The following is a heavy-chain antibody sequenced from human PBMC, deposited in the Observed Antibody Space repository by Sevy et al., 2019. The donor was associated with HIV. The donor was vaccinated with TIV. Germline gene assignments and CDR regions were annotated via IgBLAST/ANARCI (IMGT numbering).Heavy chain of an antibody. CDR1: GGSISSYY. D-gene: IGHD3-22*01. V-gene: IGHV4-4*07. CDR2: IYTSGST. J-gene: IGHJ3*02. CDR3: ARDYLLLVYDTRDDAFDI. Sequence: SETLSLTCTVSGGSISSYYWSWIRQPAGKGLEWIGRIYTSGSTNYNPSLKSRVTMSVDTSKNQFSLKLSSVTAADTAVYYCARDYLLLVYDTRDDAFDIWGQGTMVTVSS.